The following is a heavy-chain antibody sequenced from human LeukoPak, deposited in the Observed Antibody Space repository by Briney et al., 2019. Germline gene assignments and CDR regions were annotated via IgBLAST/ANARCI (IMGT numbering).Heavy chain of an antibody. CDR2: ISYDGSNK. V-gene: IGHV3-30-3*02. J-gene: IGHJ4*02. CDR3: AKTLNDYVWGSYRFNYFDY. D-gene: IGHD3-16*02. CDR1: GFTFSSYA. Sequence: GGSLRLSCAASGFTFSSYAMHWVRQAPGKGLEWVAVISYDGSNKYYADSVKGRFTISRDNSKNTLYLQMNSLRAEDTAVYYCAKTLNDYVWGSYRFNYFDYWGQGTLVTVSS.